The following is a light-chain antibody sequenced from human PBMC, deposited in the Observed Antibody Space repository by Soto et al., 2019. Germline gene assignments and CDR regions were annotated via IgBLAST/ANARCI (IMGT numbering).Light chain of an antibody. J-gene: IGKJ4*01. CDR3: AEGRATAFT. CDR2: LGS. Sequence: VLTQSPLSLPVTPGEPASISCRSSRNLLHSSGYYYLDWYLQKPGQSPQLLIYLGSNRASGVGDMCSGSGSGTDFTLTTSRVDDEDVGVYFCAEGRATAFTFGGGTKVEIK. CDR1: RNLLHSSGYYY. V-gene: IGKV2-28*01.